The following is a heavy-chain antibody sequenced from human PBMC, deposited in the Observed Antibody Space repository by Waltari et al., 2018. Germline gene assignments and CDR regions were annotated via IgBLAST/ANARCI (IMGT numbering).Heavy chain of an antibody. CDR2: ISDSGGTT. D-gene: IGHD3-16*02. J-gene: IGHJ4*02. CDR3: ASHFDYVWGSFRY. V-gene: IGHV3-23*04. Sequence: EVQLVESGGGLVQPGGSLSLSCAASGFSFSSHAMSWVRQALGKGLAWVSGISDSGGTTYSADSVKGRFTISRDNSKNTLYLQLNSLRAEDTAVYYCASHFDYVWGSFRYWGQGTLVTVSS. CDR1: GFSFSSHA.